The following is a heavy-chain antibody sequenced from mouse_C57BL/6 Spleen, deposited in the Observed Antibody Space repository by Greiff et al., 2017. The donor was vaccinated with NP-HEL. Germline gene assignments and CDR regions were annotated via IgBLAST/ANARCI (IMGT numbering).Heavy chain of an antibody. CDR2: INPNNGGT. CDR1: GYTFTDYN. J-gene: IGHJ4*01. Sequence: VQLQQSGPELVKPGASVKMSCKASGYTFTDYNMHWVKQSHGKSLEWIGYINPNNGGTSYNQKFKGKATLTVNKSSSTAYMELRSLTSEDSAVYYCARRGYYGSSPNYYAMDYWGQGTSVTVSS. CDR3: ARRGYYGSSPNYYAMDY. D-gene: IGHD1-1*01. V-gene: IGHV1-22*01.